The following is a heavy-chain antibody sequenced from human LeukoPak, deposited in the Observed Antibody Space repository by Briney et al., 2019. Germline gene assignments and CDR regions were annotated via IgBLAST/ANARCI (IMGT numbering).Heavy chain of an antibody. CDR1: GFTFSDYY. D-gene: IGHD3-22*01. J-gene: IGHJ6*03. V-gene: IGHV3-11*01. CDR3: ARQDYYDSSGYYYVTMDV. Sequence: GGSLRLSCAASGFTFSDYYMSWIRQAPGKGLEWVSYISSSGSTIYYADSVKGRFTISRDNAKNSLYLQMNSLRAEDTAVYYCARQDYYDSSGYYYVTMDVWGKGTTVTISS. CDR2: ISSSGSTI.